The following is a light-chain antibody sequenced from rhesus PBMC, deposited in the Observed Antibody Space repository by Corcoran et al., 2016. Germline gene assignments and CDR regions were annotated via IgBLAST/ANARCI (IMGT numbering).Light chain of an antibody. CDR1: QSLLHSNGNTY. CDR3: MQGTHWPLT. CDR2: KVS. Sequence: DVVMTQSPLSLPVTPGQPASISCRSSQSLLHSNGNTYLSWFLQKPGQPPRRRSYKVSNRDSGVPDRISGSGAGTDFSLKISRVEAEDVGVYYCMQGTHWPLTFGGGTKVEIK. J-gene: IGKJ4*01. V-gene: IGKV2-64*01.